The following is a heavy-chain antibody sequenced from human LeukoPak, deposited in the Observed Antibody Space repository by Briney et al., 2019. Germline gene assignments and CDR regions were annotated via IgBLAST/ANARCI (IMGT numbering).Heavy chain of an antibody. V-gene: IGHV3-33*01. J-gene: IGHJ4*02. D-gene: IGHD3-22*01. Sequence: GRSLRLSCGASGFTFSTYGMHWVRQAPRKGVEWVAVIWYDGSKKYYAHSVKGRFTISRDNSKNTLYLQMNNLRADDTAVYYCARGSYDNSGVFDYWGQGTPVTVSS. CDR3: ARGSYDNSGVFDY. CDR1: GFTFSTYG. CDR2: IWYDGSKK.